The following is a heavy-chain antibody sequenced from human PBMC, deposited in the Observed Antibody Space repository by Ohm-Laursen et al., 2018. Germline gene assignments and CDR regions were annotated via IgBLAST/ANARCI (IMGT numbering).Heavy chain of an antibody. CDR2: ISGNAVRT. J-gene: IGHJ4*02. V-gene: IGHV3-23*01. CDR1: GFTVSSTY. Sequence: SLRLSCSASGFTVSSTYMSWVRQAPGKGLEWVSSISGNAVRTYDADSVKGRFSISRGNSKNTLDLQMNSLRAEDTAVYYCAKCFGSSWVYFDYWGQGTLVTVSS. CDR3: AKCFGSSWVYFDY. D-gene: IGHD6-6*01.